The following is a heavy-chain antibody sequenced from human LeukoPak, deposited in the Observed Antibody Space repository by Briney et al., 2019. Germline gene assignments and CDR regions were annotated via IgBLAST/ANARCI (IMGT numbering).Heavy chain of an antibody. D-gene: IGHD1-26*01. CDR3: AKNRSGTVAFDY. CDR2: ISGSGGST. V-gene: IGHV3-23*01. J-gene: IGHJ4*02. Sequence: GGSLRLSCAASGFTFSSYAMSWVRQAPGKGLGWVSAISGSGGSTYYADSVKGRFTISRDNSKNTLYLQMNSLRAEDTAVYYYAKNRSGTVAFDYWGQGTLVTVSS. CDR1: GFTFSSYA.